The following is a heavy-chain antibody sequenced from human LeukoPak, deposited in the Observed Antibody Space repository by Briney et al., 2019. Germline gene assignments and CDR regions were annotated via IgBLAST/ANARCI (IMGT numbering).Heavy chain of an antibody. D-gene: IGHD6-19*01. CDR2: INHSGST. V-gene: IGHV4-34*01. J-gene: IGHJ5*02. CDR1: GGSFSGYY. Sequence: SETLSLTCAVYGGSFSGYYWSWIRQPPGKGLEWIGEINHSGSTNYNPSLKSRVTISVDTSKNQFSLKLSSVTAADTAVYYCARGRSSGWYFGKNWFDPWGQGTLVTVSS. CDR3: ARGRSSGWYFGKNWFDP.